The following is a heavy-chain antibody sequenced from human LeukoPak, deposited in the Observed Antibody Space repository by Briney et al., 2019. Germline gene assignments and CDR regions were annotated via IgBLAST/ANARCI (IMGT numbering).Heavy chain of an antibody. CDR3: AREPSRGSGWVY. V-gene: IGHV4-34*01. D-gene: IGHD6-19*01. J-gene: IGHJ4*02. CDR1: GGSFSGYY. Sequence: KPSETLSLTCAVYGGSFSGYYWSWIRQPPGKGLEWIGEINHSGSTNYNPSLKSRVTISVDTSKNQFSLKLSSVTAADTAVYYCAREPSRGSGWVYWGQGTLVTVSS. CDR2: INHSGST.